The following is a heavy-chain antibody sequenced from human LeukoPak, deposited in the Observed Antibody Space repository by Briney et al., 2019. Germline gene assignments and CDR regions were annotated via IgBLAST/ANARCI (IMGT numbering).Heavy chain of an antibody. D-gene: IGHD3-3*01. Sequence: SETLSLTCTVSGGSISSYSWSWIRKPPGKGLEWIGYIYYSGSTNYNPSLKSRVTISVDTSKNQFSLKLRSVTAADTAVYYCARQGFYDFHFDTWGQGTLVTVSS. CDR2: IYYSGST. J-gene: IGHJ4*02. V-gene: IGHV4-59*08. CDR1: GGSISSYS. CDR3: ARQGFYDFHFDT.